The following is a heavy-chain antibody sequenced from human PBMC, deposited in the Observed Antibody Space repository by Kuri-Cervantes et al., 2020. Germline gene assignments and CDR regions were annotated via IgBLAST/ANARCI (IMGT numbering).Heavy chain of an antibody. CDR2: IYYSGST. CDR3: ARRSGMDV. CDR1: GGSISSSCYY. J-gene: IGHJ6*02. V-gene: IGHV4-39*01. Sequence: SETLSLTCTVSGGSISSSCYYWGWIRQPPGKGLEWIGSIYYSGSTYYNPSLKSRVTISVDTSKNQFSLKLSSVTAADTAVYYCARRSGMDVWGQGTTVTVSS.